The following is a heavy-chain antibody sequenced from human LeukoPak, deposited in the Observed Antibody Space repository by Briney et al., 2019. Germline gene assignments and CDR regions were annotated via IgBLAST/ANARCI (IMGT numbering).Heavy chain of an antibody. V-gene: IGHV3-23*01. D-gene: IGHD4-17*01. CDR1: GFTFSAYA. Sequence: QAGGSLRLSCEASGFTFSAYAMTWVRQAPGKGLEWVSSIGSDGKTHYSESVKGRFAISRDNSKNTLYLQMNSLRAEDTAVYYCAKHYGDYRNWFDPWGQGTLVTVSS. CDR2: IGSDGKT. J-gene: IGHJ5*02. CDR3: AKHYGDYRNWFDP.